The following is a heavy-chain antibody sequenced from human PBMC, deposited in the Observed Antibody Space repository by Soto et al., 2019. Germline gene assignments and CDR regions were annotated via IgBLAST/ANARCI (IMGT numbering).Heavy chain of an antibody. CDR2: IYSGGYT. CDR1: GFTVSNNY. CDR3: ATHPGGGGY. J-gene: IGHJ4*02. V-gene: IGHV3-53*01. Sequence: EVQLVESGGGLIQPGGSLRLSCAVSGFTVSNNYMSWVRQAPGKGLEGVSVIYSGGYTAYGDSVKGRFTISRDNSKNPLFLLKNRLSAADPAVYSGATHPGGGGYWGQGTLVTVSS. D-gene: IGHD3-10*01.